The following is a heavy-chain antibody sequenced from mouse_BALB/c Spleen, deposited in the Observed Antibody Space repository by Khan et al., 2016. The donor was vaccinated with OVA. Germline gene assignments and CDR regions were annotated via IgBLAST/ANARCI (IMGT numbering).Heavy chain of an antibody. D-gene: IGHD2-14*01. Sequence: QVQLQQSGPGLVQPSQSLSITCTVSDFSLTTYGVHWVRQSPGKGLEWLGLIWSGGNTDHNAAFISRLSITKDNSKSQVFFKMNSLQADDTAMDYCARNSYMYDFTYWGQGTLVTVAA. CDR3: ARNSYMYDFTY. CDR1: DFSLTTYG. CDR2: IWSGGNT. V-gene: IGHV2-2*01. J-gene: IGHJ3*01.